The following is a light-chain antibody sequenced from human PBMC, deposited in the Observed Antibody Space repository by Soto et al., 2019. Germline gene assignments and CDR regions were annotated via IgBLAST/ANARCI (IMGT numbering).Light chain of an antibody. CDR3: AAWDNSLSGWV. CDR1: SSNIGSTS. Sequence: QLVLTQPPSASGTPGQRVTISCSGSSSNIGSTSVYWYQQLPGTAPKLLIYSNNRRPSGVPDRLSGSKSGTSASLAISGLQSEDEADYYCAAWDNSLSGWVFGGGTKLTV. J-gene: IGLJ3*02. V-gene: IGLV1-44*01. CDR2: SNN.